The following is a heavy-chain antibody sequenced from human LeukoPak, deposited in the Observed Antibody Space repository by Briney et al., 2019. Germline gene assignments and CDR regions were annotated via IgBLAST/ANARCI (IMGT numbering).Heavy chain of an antibody. CDR2: VYYSGST. Sequence: SETLSLTCTVSGGSISSYYWTWIRQPPGKGLEWIGYVYYSGSTDYNPSLKSRVTISVDTSKNQFSLKLSSVTAADTAVYYCAREDDYGDYWGQGTLVTVSS. CDR1: GGSISSYY. CDR3: AREDDYGDY. V-gene: IGHV4-59*12. J-gene: IGHJ4*02.